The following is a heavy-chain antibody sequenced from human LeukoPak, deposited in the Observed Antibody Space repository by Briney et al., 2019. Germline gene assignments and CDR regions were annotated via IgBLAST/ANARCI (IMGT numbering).Heavy chain of an antibody. V-gene: IGHV3-72*01. CDR1: GFTFSDHY. CDR2: SKNKANSYTT. D-gene: IGHD4-11*01. Sequence: GGSLRLSCAASGFTFSDHYLDWVRQAPGKGLEWVGRSKNKANSYTTEYAASVKDRFAISRDDSKNSLYLQMNSLKTEDTAVYYCASPEYTVTIYYYGMDVWGQGTTVTVSS. CDR3: ASPEYTVTIYYYGMDV. J-gene: IGHJ6*02.